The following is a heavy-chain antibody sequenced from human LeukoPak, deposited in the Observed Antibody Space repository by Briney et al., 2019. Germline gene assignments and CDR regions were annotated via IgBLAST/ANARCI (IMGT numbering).Heavy chain of an antibody. CDR2: IYCSGST. CDR3: ARQLGYCSSTSCYADKVDY. Sequence: PSETLSLTCTVSGGSISSSSYYWGWIRQPTGKGLEWIGSIYCSGSTYYNPSLKSRVTISVDTSKNQFSLKLSSVTAADTAVYYCARQLGYCSSTSCYADKVDYWGQGTLVTVSS. CDR1: GGSISSSSYY. V-gene: IGHV4-39*01. J-gene: IGHJ4*02. D-gene: IGHD2-2*01.